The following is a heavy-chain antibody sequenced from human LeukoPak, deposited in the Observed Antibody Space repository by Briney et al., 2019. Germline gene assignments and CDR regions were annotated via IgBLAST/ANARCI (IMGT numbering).Heavy chain of an antibody. J-gene: IGHJ4*02. CDR2: ISSGGDHM. CDR1: GFSFSTYT. D-gene: IGHD2-21*01. V-gene: IGHV3-21*06. CDR3: AIAPLSAVVLY. Sequence: PGGSLRLSCAGSGFSFSTYTMTWVRQAPGKGLEWVASISSGGDHMFYIDSVKGRFTISRDDARNSLHLQMNSLGAEDTAVYYCAIAPLSAVVLYWGQGTLVTVSS.